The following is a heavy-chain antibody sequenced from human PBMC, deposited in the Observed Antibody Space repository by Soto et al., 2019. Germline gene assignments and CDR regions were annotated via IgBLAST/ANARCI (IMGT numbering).Heavy chain of an antibody. CDR3: ARRGERTGTDIDY. D-gene: IGHD1-7*01. V-gene: IGHV1-2*02. CDR1: GNTFTGYY. CDR2: INPKSGGR. J-gene: IGHJ4*01. Sequence: QVQLVQSGAEVKKPGASVKVSCKASGNTFTGYYIHWVRQAPGQGLEWRGWINPKSGGRSYIQKFQGRVTMTRDTSITAAYMEPNNRKSDDTAVYYCARRGERTGTDIDYWGHGTLVTVSS.